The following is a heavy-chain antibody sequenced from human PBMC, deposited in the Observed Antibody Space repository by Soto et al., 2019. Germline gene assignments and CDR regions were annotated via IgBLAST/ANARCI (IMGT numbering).Heavy chain of an antibody. CDR3: ARDGIATHRYYYYGMEV. CDR2: IIPIFGTA. CDR1: GGTFRSYA. J-gene: IGHJ6*02. V-gene: IGHV1-69*13. Sequence: GSSVKVSCKASGGTFRSYAISWVRQAPGQGLEWMGGIIPIFGTANYAQKFQGRVTITADESTSTAYMELSSLRSEDTAVYYCARDGIATHRYYYYGMEVWGQGTTVTVSS. D-gene: IGHD6-13*01.